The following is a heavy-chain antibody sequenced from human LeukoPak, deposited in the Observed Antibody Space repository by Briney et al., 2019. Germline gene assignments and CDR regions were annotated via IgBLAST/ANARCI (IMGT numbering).Heavy chain of an antibody. Sequence: PGGSLRLSCAASGFTFSSYAMSWVRQAPGKGLEWVSAISGSGGSTYYADSVKGRFTISRDNSKNTLYLQMNSLRAEDTAVYYCAKHPAVRSTSSVFDYWGQGTLVTVSS. V-gene: IGHV3-23*01. CDR1: GFTFSSYA. CDR2: ISGSGGST. D-gene: IGHD2-2*01. CDR3: AKHPAVRSTSSVFDY. J-gene: IGHJ4*02.